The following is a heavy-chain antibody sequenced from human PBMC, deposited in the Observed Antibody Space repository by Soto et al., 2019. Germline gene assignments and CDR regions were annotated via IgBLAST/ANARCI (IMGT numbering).Heavy chain of an antibody. V-gene: IGHV4-30-4*01. Sequence: TLSLTCTVSGGSIRNGDYYWGWIRQPPGKGLEWIGYVYYSGTTYSHPSLNSRVSISVDTSENQFSLRLTSVTAEDTAVYYCVRDQGDHVIHFDHWGQGALVTVSS. CDR3: VRDQGDHVIHFDH. CDR2: VYYSGTT. J-gene: IGHJ4*02. D-gene: IGHD3-16*01. CDR1: GGSIRNGDYY.